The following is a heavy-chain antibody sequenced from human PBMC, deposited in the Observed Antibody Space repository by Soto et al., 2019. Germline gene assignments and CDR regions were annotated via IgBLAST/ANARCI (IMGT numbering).Heavy chain of an antibody. CDR3: ARGRYGDY. CDR1: GYDFTTYG. J-gene: IGHJ4*02. D-gene: IGHD1-1*01. Sequence: QVHLVQSGAEVKKSGASVKVSCKGSGYDFTTYGITWVRQAPGQGLEWMAWISAHNGNTDYAQKLQGRVTVTRDTFASTAYMELRSPTSDDTAVYYWARGRYGDYWGQGALVTVSS. V-gene: IGHV1-18*01. CDR2: ISAHNGNT.